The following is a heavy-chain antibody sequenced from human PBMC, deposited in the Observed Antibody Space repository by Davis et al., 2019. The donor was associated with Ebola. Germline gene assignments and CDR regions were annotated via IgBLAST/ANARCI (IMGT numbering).Heavy chain of an antibody. Sequence: GESLKISCKGSGYIFTNYWIGWVRQMPGKGLEWMGIIYPADSDTRYSPSFQGQVTISGDRSISTAYLQWSSLKASDTAMYYCARLLNYPTGYFDYWGQGTLVTVSS. J-gene: IGHJ4*02. CDR3: ARLLNYPTGYFDY. CDR2: IYPADSDT. CDR1: GYIFTNYW. D-gene: IGHD4-17*01. V-gene: IGHV5-51*01.